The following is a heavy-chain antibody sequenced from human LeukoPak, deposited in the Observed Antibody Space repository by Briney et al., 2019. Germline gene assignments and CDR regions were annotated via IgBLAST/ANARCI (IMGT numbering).Heavy chain of an antibody. CDR1: GYTFTSYY. CDR3: ARGSHDFWSGDNWFDP. CDR2: INPSGGST. J-gene: IGHJ5*02. V-gene: IGHV1-46*01. D-gene: IGHD3-3*01. Sequence: ASVKVSCKASGYTFTSYYMHWVRQAPGQGLEWMGIINPSGGSTSYAQKFQGRVTMTRDMSTSTVYMELSSLRSEDTAVYYCARGSHDFWSGDNWFDPWGQGTLVTVSS.